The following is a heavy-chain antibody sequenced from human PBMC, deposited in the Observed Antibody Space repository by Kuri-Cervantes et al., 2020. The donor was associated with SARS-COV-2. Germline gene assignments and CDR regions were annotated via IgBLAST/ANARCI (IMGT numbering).Heavy chain of an antibody. Sequence: GGSLRLSCTASGFTFSSYTMNWVRLAPGKGLEWVSSISSSSSYIYYADSVKGRFTISRDNSRNTLYLQMNSLRAEDTAVYYCARGHDRRVYFSTPAPYYFDFWGQRILVTVSS. CDR3: ARGHDRRVYFSTPAPYYFDF. V-gene: IGHV3-21*04. CDR1: GFTFSSYT. D-gene: IGHD3-22*01. CDR2: ISSSSSYI. J-gene: IGHJ4*02.